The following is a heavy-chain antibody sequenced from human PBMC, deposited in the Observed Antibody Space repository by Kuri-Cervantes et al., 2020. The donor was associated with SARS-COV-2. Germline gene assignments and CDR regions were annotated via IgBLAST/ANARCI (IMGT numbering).Heavy chain of an antibody. J-gene: IGHJ3*02. CDR1: GFSLSTNGVG. CDR2: ISWDDDK. Sequence: SGPTLVKPTQSLTPTCTFSGFSLSTNGVGVGWIRQPPGKALEWLAPISWDDDKRYGPSLKSRLTITKDTSKNLVVLTMTNMYPVDTATYYCAHGYYDILTGYYTAFDIWGQGTMVTVSS. V-gene: IGHV2-5*05. CDR3: AHGYYDILTGYYTAFDI. D-gene: IGHD3-9*01.